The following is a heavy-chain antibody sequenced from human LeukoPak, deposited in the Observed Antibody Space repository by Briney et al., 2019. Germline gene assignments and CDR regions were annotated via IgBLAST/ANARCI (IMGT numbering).Heavy chain of an antibody. CDR3: ARSGYCSSTSCYLAYYYGMDV. Sequence: SGTLSLTCAVSGGSISSSNWWSWVRQPPGKGLEWIGEIYHSGSTNYNPSLESRVTISVDKSKNQFSLKLSSVTAADTAVYYCARSGYCSSTSCYLAYYYGMDVWGKGTTVTVSS. J-gene: IGHJ6*04. V-gene: IGHV4-4*02. CDR2: IYHSGST. D-gene: IGHD2-2*01. CDR1: GGSISSSNW.